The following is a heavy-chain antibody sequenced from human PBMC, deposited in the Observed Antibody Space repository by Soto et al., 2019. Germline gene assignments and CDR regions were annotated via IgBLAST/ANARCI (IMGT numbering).Heavy chain of an antibody. D-gene: IGHD3-3*01. CDR2: IYYSGST. CDR3: ARTYYDFWSGSQRGPFDY. Sequence: TLSLTCTVSGGSVSSGSYYWSWIRQPPGKGLEWIGYIYYSGSTNYNPSLKSRVTISVDTSKNQFSLKLSSVTAADTAVYYCARTYYDFWSGSQRGPFDYWGQGTLVTVS. V-gene: IGHV4-61*01. CDR1: GGSVSSGSYY. J-gene: IGHJ4*02.